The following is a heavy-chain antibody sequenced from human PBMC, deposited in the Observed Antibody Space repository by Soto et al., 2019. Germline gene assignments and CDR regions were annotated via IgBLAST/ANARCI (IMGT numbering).Heavy chain of an antibody. V-gene: IGHV4-30-2*01. CDR3: ARYSSSWSSDY. CDR1: GGSISSGGYS. Sequence: SETLSLTCAVSGGSISSGGYSWSWIRQPPGKGLEWIGYIYHSGSTYYNPSLKSRVTISVDRSKNQFSLKLSSVTAADTAVYYCARYSSSWSSDYWGQGTLVTVSS. CDR2: IYHSGST. D-gene: IGHD6-13*01. J-gene: IGHJ4*02.